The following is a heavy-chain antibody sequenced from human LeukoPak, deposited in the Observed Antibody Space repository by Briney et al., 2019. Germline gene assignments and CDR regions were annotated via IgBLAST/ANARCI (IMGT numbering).Heavy chain of an antibody. D-gene: IGHD5-24*01. Sequence: GGSLRLSRAASGFTFSSYSMNWVRQAPGKGLEWVSSISSSSSYIYYADSVKGRFTISRDNAKNSLYLQMNSLRAEDTAVYYCARGVTRWLQLGLLDYWGQGTLVTVSS. J-gene: IGHJ4*02. V-gene: IGHV3-21*01. CDR1: GFTFSSYS. CDR2: ISSSSSYI. CDR3: ARGVTRWLQLGLLDY.